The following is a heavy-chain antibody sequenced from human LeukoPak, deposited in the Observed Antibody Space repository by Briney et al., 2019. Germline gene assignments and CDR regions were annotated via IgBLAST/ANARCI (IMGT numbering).Heavy chain of an antibody. CDR2: ISGSGGST. D-gene: IGHD3-22*01. V-gene: IGHV3-23*01. CDR1: GFTFSSYA. J-gene: IGHJ4*02. CDR3: AKEARAYYDSSTNYDY. Sequence: GGSLRLSCAASGFTFSSYAMSWVRQAPGEGLEWVSAISGSGGSTYYADSVKGRFTISRDNSKNTLYLQMNSLRAEDTAVYYCAKEARAYYDSSTNYDYWGQGTLVTVSS.